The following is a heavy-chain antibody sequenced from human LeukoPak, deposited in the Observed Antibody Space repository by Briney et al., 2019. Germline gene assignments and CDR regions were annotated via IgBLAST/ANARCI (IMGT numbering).Heavy chain of an antibody. V-gene: IGHV3-11*01. Sequence: PGGSLRLSCAASGFTFSDYYMSWIRQAPGKGLEWVSYISSSGSTIYYADSVKGRFTISRDNAKNSLYLQVNSLRPEDTAVYYCARRGPCWIGYYYYYMDVWGKGTTVTVSS. CDR2: ISSSGSTI. J-gene: IGHJ6*03. CDR1: GFTFSDYY. D-gene: IGHD3-3*01. CDR3: ARRGPCWIGYYYYYMDV.